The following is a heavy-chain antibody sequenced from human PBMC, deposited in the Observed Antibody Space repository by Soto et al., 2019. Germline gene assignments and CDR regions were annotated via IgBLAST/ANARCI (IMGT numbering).Heavy chain of an antibody. CDR1: GGSISSSSYY. Sequence: QLQLQESGPGLVKPSETLSLTCTVSGGSISSSSYYWGWIRQPPGKGLEWIGSIYYSGSTYYNPSLKSRVTISVDTSKNQFSLKLSSVTAADTAVYYCASHYYYDSSGYSLNFDYWGQGTLVTVSS. CDR3: ASHYYYDSSGYSLNFDY. V-gene: IGHV4-39*01. CDR2: IYYSGST. D-gene: IGHD3-22*01. J-gene: IGHJ4*02.